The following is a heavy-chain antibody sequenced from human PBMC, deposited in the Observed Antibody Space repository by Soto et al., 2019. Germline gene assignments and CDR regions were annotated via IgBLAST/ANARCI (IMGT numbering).Heavy chain of an antibody. J-gene: IGHJ5*02. V-gene: IGHV1-3*01. CDR1: GYTFSDYG. Sequence: ASVKVSCKTSGYTFSDYGVSWVRQAPGQRLEWMGWINAGNANTKYSQKFQGRVTITRDTSASTAYMELSSLRSEDTAVYYCARVVGALGHWFDPWGQGTLVTV. CDR2: INAGNANT. CDR3: ARVVGALGHWFDP. D-gene: IGHD1-26*01.